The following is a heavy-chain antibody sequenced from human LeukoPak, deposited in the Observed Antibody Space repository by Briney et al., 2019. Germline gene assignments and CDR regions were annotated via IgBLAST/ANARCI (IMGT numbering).Heavy chain of an antibody. CDR2: INHSGST. CDR1: GGSFSGYY. J-gene: IGHJ6*03. Sequence: SETLSLTCAVYGGSFSGYYWSWIRQPPGKGLEWIGEINHSGSTKYNPSLKSRVTISVDTSKNQFSLKLSSVTAADTAVYYCARGLRTEWLSSYYYYYMDVWGKGTTVTVSS. V-gene: IGHV4-34*01. CDR3: ARGLRTEWLSSYYYYYMDV. D-gene: IGHD3-3*01.